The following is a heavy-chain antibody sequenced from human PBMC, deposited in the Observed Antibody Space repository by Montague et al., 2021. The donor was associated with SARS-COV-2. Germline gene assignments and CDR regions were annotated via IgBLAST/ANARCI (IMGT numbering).Heavy chain of an antibody. J-gene: IGHJ4*02. CDR2: NYFPGPM. Sequence: SETLSLTCTSTSGSSISRLYYSARIPHRAATALDCIGSNYFPGPMSYYSSSETRVTITVDTSKQQFSLKLSSVTAADTAVYYCARETYTSGWLQQFDYWGPSTLLTVTS. CDR1: SGSSISRLYY. D-gene: IGHD6-19*01. CDR3: ARETYTSGWLQQFDY. V-gene: IGHV4-39*01.